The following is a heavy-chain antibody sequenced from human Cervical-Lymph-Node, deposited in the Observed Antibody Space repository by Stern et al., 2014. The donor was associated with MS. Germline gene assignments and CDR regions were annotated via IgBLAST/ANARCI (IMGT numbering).Heavy chain of an antibody. CDR2: IYTDVSA. Sequence: EVHLVESGGGLIQPGGSLRLSCAAPGFTVSNNYMSWVRQAPGKGLEWVSLIYTDVSADSAGSVRGRFTLPRDSSKDKLFLQMNSLRAEDTAVYYCARAIFGVNTAAMAPDAFDTWGQGTMVTVSS. V-gene: IGHV3-53*01. D-gene: IGHD3-3*01. J-gene: IGHJ3*02. CDR1: GFTVSNNY. CDR3: ARAIFGVNTAAMAPDAFDT.